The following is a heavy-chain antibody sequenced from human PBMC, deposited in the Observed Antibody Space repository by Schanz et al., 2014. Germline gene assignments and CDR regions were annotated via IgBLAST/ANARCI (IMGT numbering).Heavy chain of an antibody. CDR2: INAHNGNT. CDR3: ARESVSRTRLFDP. CDR1: GYTFTTFA. D-gene: IGHD3-3*01. V-gene: IGHV1-18*01. Sequence: QVQLLQSGGEVKKPGASVRVSCKASGYTFTTFAITWVRQAPGQGLEWMGWINAHNGNTNYAQNFQGRVTMTKDTSINTVYMELSTLTSDDTAVYYCARESVSRTRLFDPWGQGTLVTVSS. J-gene: IGHJ5*02.